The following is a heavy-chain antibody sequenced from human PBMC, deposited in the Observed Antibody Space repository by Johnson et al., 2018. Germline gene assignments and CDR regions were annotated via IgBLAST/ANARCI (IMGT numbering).Heavy chain of an antibody. CDR3: TRRSGVSGWFTA. V-gene: IGHV3-73*01. J-gene: IGHJ5*02. CDR1: GFTFSGSD. D-gene: IGHD6-19*01. CDR2: IRSSANNYAT. Sequence: VQLQESGGGLVQPGGSXRLSCAASGFTFSGSDMHWVRQASGKGLEWFGRIRSSANNYATDSAVSVKGRFTISRDDSRNTAFLQMNNLRFEDTAFYYCTRRSGVSGWFTAWGQGTLVTVSS.